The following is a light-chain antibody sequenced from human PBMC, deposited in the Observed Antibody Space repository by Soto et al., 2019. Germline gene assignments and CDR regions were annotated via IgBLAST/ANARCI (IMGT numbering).Light chain of an antibody. CDR2: GAS. CDR1: QSVNTN. V-gene: IGKV3-15*01. Sequence: EIVMTQSPATLSVSPGERATLSCRVSQSVNTNLAWYQQKPGQAPRLLIYGASTRATGIPARFSGSGTGTDFTLTINSLQSEDVGVYYCQQYNNWPPSTFGQGTRLEIK. CDR3: QQYNNWPPST. J-gene: IGKJ5*01.